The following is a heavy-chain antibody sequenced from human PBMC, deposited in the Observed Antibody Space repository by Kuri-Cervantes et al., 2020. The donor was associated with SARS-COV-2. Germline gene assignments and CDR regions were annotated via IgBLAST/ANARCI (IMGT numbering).Heavy chain of an antibody. V-gene: IGHV1-2*04. J-gene: IGHJ3*02. Sequence: AAVLVTCWASGYTAIGYYMHWVRQAPGEWREWMGSINPKSGGTNYAQKFEGWVIMTRDTFISTVLTELSRLRSDDTTVYYCARTTPFRRPVVISQGWAFDIWGQGTMVTVSS. CDR3: ARTTPFRRPVVISQGWAFDI. CDR2: INPKSGGT. D-gene: IGHD3-22*01. CDR1: GYTAIGYY.